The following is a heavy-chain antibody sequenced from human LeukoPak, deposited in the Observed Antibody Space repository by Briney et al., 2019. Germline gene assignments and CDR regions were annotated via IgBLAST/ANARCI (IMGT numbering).Heavy chain of an antibody. CDR2: IIPILGIA. Sequence: AAVKVSCQACRGTFRSYAIRWVRQAPGKGLEWMGWIIPILGIANYAQKFQGRVTITADKSTSTAYMELSSLRSDDTAVYYCATHTGRDGLPWGQGTLVTVSS. D-gene: IGHD5-24*01. CDR1: RGTFRSYA. V-gene: IGHV1-69*10. J-gene: IGHJ5*02. CDR3: ATHTGRDGLP.